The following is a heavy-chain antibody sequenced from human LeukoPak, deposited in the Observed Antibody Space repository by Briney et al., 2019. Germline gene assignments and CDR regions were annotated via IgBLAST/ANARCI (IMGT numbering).Heavy chain of an antibody. Sequence: GGSLRLSCAASGFTFSSSWMHWVRHAPGKGLVWVSRINSDESTTTYADSVKGRFTISRDNAKNTLYLQMNSLRAEDTAVYYCARGNTLRYYDYWGQGTLVTVSP. D-gene: IGHD3-9*01. CDR2: INSDESTT. V-gene: IGHV3-74*01. J-gene: IGHJ4*02. CDR1: GFTFSSSW. CDR3: ARGNTLRYYDY.